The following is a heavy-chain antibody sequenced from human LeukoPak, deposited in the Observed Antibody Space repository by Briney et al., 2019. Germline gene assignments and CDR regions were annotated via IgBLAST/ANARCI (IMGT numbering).Heavy chain of an antibody. CDR1: GGSVSSGSYY. V-gene: IGHV4-61*01. CDR2: IYYRGST. Sequence: SETLSLTCTVSGGSVSSGSYYWSWIRQPPGKGLEWSGYIYYRGSTNYNPSLKSRVTISKDTSKNQFSLNVNSVTAGDAALYYCARGVHCSGGSCYSFDYWGQGTLVTVSS. D-gene: IGHD2-15*01. CDR3: ARGVHCSGGSCYSFDY. J-gene: IGHJ4*02.